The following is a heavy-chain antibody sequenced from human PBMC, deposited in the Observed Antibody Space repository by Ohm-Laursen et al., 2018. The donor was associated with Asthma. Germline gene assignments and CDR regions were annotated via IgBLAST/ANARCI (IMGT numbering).Heavy chain of an antibody. J-gene: IGHJ3*02. V-gene: IGHV3-21*04. CDR3: ARDGEAGAYCGGDCYFDAFDI. CDR1: GFAFSSYI. D-gene: IGHD2-21*01. Sequence: GSLRLSCAASGFAFSSYIMNWVRQAPGKGLEWVSSIKSGTSDTYYADSVKGRFTISRDNAKNSLYLQMNSLRAEDTAVYYCARDGEAGAYCGGDCYFDAFDIWGQGTMVTVSS. CDR2: IKSGTSDT.